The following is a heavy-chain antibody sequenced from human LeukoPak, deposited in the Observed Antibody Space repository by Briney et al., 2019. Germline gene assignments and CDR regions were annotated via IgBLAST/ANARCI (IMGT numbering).Heavy chain of an antibody. CDR2: INWNGGNT. J-gene: IGHJ6*03. Sequence: GGSLRLSCAASGFTFDDYGMNWVRQAPGKGLEWVSGINWNGGNTAYADSVKGRFTISRDNAKNSLYLQMNSLRAEDMAVYYCAKSADNYYYYYMDVWGKGTTVTVSS. CDR1: GFTFDDYG. CDR3: AKSADNYYYYYMDV. D-gene: IGHD3-3*01. V-gene: IGHV3-20*04.